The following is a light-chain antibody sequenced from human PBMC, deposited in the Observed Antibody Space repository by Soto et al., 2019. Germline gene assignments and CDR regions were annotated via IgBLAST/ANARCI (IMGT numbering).Light chain of an antibody. CDR2: DAS. J-gene: IGKJ1*01. CDR3: QKYSNYTWT. Sequence: DIQMTQSPSTLSASAGGRVTITCRASQSISSWLAWYQQKPGKAPKLLIYDASSLESGVPSRFSGSRSGTEFTLTISSLQPDDFATYYCQKYSNYTWTFGQGTQVEIK. CDR1: QSISSW. V-gene: IGKV1-5*01.